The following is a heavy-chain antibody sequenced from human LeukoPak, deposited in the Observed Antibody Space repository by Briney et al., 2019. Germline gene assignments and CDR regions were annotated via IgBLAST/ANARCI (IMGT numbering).Heavy chain of an antibody. D-gene: IGHD3-16*01. CDR1: GSSISSVYY. V-gene: IGHV4-38-2*02. CDR2: IFHSVST. Sequence: SETLSLTCDVSGSSISSVYYWGWIRQPPGKGLEWIGRIFHSVSTYYNPSLKSRLTMSVETSKNQFSLKLNSVTAADTAVYYCARDKRGITGFYFDYWGQGTLVTVSS. J-gene: IGHJ4*02. CDR3: ARDKRGITGFYFDY.